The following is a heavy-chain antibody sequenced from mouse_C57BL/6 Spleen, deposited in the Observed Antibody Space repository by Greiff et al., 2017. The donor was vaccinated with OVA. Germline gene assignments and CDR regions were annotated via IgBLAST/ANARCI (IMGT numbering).Heavy chain of an antibody. CDR1: GYTFTEYT. D-gene: IGHD2-1*01. CDR2: FYPGSGSI. CDR3: ARHESGDDGNYWYFDV. J-gene: IGHJ1*03. V-gene: IGHV1-62-2*01. Sequence: VMLVESGAELVKPGASVKLSCKASGYTFTEYTIHWVKQRSGQGLEWIGWFYPGSGSIKYNEKFKDKATLTADKSSSTVYMELSRLTSEDSAVYFCARHESGDDGNYWYFDVWGTGTTVTVSS.